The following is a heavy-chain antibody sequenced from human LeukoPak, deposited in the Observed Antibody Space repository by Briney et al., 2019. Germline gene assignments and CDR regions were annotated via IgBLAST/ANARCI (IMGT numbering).Heavy chain of an antibody. D-gene: IGHD3-22*01. CDR3: ARDGPYYDKSDS. Sequence: ASVKVSFKASGYTVTSYGSSWVRQAPGLELELSGWISAYNGNTNYAQKLQVRVTMTTDTSTSTAYMELRSLRSDDTAVYYCARDGPYYDKSDSWGQGTLVTVSS. J-gene: IGHJ4*02. CDR2: ISAYNGNT. CDR1: GYTVTSYG. V-gene: IGHV1-18*01.